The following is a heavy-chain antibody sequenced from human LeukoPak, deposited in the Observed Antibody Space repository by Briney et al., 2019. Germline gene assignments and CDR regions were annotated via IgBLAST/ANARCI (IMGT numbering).Heavy chain of an antibody. D-gene: IGHD3-22*01. Sequence: ASVKVSCKVSGYTLTELSMHWVRRAPGKGLEWMGGFDPEDGETIYAQKFQGRVAMTEDTSTDTAYMELSSLRSEDTAVYYCARGTLKDYYDSSGYYSSGDWGQGTLVTVSS. CDR2: FDPEDGET. J-gene: IGHJ4*02. CDR1: GYTLTELS. V-gene: IGHV1-24*01. CDR3: ARGTLKDYYDSSGYYSSGD.